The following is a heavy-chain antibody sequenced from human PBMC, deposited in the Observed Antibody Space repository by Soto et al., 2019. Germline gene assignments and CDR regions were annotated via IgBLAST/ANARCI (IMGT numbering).Heavy chain of an antibody. V-gene: IGHV4-30-4*01. CDR2: IYYSGST. D-gene: IGHD5-18*01. CDR1: GGSISSGDYY. Sequence: QVQLQESGPGLVRPSQTLSLTCTVSGGSISSGDYYWSWIRQPSGKGLEWIGYIYYSGSTYYNPSLKSRVTISVDTSKNQFSLKLSAVTAADTAVYYCARAYGGYSYGYDAFDIWGQGTMVTVSS. J-gene: IGHJ3*02. CDR3: ARAYGGYSYGYDAFDI.